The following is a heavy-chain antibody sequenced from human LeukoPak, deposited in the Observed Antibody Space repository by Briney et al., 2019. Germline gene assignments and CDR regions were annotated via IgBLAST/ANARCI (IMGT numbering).Heavy chain of an antibody. CDR3: ARDPRIVATAHYYYYYGMDV. Sequence: ASVKVSCKASGYTLTSYGISWVPQAPGQGLEWMGWISAYNGNTNYAQKLQGRVTMTTDTSTSTAYMELRSLRSDDTAVYYRARDPRIVATAHYYYYYGMDVWGKGTTVTVSS. D-gene: IGHD5-12*01. CDR1: GYTLTSYG. V-gene: IGHV1-18*04. CDR2: ISAYNGNT. J-gene: IGHJ6*04.